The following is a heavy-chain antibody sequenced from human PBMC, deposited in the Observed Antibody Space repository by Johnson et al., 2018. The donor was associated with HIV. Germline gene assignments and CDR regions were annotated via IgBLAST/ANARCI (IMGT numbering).Heavy chain of an antibody. D-gene: IGHD5/OR15-5a*01. V-gene: IGHV3-7*01. J-gene: IGHJ3*02. CDR2: INQNGSEK. Sequence: VQLVESGGGWVQPGGSLRLSCAVSGFTFSRYWMSWVRQVPGKGLKWVANINQNGSEKYYVDSVKGRFTISRDNSKNTLYLQMNSLRAEDTAVYYCARDLGVSTAKVNAFDIWGQGTMVTVSS. CDR1: GFTFSRYW. CDR3: ARDLGVSTAKVNAFDI.